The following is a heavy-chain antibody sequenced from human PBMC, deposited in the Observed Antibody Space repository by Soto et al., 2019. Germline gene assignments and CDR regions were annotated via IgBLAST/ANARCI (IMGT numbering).Heavy chain of an antibody. V-gene: IGHV3-9*01. CDR1: GFTVDDYA. CDR3: ANDMKWGAMTPIHYFDS. CDR2: ISANGDNV. Sequence: GGSLRLSCVASGFTVDDYAMHWVRQAPGKGLEWVSGISANGDNVDYADSVKGRFTVSRDNAKNSLFLQMNSLRPEDTALYYWANDMKWGAMTPIHYFDSWGQGTQVTASS. D-gene: IGHD2-21*02. J-gene: IGHJ4*02.